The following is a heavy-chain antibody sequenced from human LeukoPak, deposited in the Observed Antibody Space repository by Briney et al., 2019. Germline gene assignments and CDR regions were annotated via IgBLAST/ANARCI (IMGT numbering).Heavy chain of an antibody. V-gene: IGHV1-46*01. CDR2: INPRGGST. J-gene: IGHJ4*02. D-gene: IGHD2-8*01. CDR1: GYTFTSHF. Sequence: ASVKVSCKASGYTFTSHFMHWVRQAPGQGLEWMGIINPRGGSTSYTQKLQGRVTMTTDTSTSTAYMELRSLRSDDTAVYYCARVSIYCTNGVCYTGSFDYWGQGTLVTVSS. CDR3: ARVSIYCTNGVCYTGSFDY.